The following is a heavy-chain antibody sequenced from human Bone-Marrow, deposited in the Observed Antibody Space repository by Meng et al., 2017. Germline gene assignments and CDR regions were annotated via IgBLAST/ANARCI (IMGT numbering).Heavy chain of an antibody. J-gene: IGHJ4*02. CDR2: ISGSGGST. V-gene: IGHV3-23*01. D-gene: IGHD3-22*01. CDR3: ARERHYYDSSGYLFPAYFEY. Sequence: GESLKISCAASGFSFSSYAMSWVRQAPGKGLEWVSAISGSGGSTYYADSVKGRFTISRDNSKNTLYLQVNSLRAEDTAVYYCARERHYYDSSGYLFPAYFEYWGQGTLVTVSS. CDR1: GFSFSSYA.